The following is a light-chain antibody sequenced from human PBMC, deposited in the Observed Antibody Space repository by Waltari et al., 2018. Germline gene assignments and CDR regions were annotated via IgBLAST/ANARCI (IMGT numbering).Light chain of an antibody. Sequence: QSALTQPPSASGSPGQSVTIPCTGTSSDIGGYDYVSWYQQHPGKAPNVLIYDVSKRPSGVPDRFSGSKSGHTASLTVSGLQAEDEADYYCSSYGGSNNLVFGGGTKLTVL. CDR3: SSYGGSNNLV. V-gene: IGLV2-8*01. J-gene: IGLJ3*02. CDR1: SSDIGGYDY. CDR2: DVS.